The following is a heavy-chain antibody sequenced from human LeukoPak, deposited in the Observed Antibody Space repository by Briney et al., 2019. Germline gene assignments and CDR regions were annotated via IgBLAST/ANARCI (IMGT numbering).Heavy chain of an antibody. Sequence: SSVKVSCKASGGTFTSYAIRGVRQAPGQGLEWMGGIIPIFGTANYAQKFQGRVTITADESTSTAYIELSSLRSEDTAEYYCTRDGQGITIFGVVPPESYFDYWGQGTMVTVSS. CDR1: GGTFTSYA. CDR3: TRDGQGITIFGVVPPESYFDY. V-gene: IGHV1-69*13. CDR2: IIPIFGTA. D-gene: IGHD3-3*01. J-gene: IGHJ4*02.